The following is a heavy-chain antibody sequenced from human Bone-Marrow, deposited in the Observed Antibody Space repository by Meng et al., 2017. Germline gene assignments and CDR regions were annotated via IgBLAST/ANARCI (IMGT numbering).Heavy chain of an antibody. V-gene: IGHV3-23*01. J-gene: IGHJ4*02. CDR3: AKGKRGLPYFDY. CDR2: ISGSGGST. D-gene: IGHD3-16*01. CDR1: GFTFSSYA. Sequence: GESLKISCAASGFTFSSYAMSWVRRAPGKGLEWVSAISGSGGSTYYADSVKGRFTISRDNSKNTLYLQMNSLRAEDTAVYYCAKGKRGLPYFDYWGQGTLVTVSS.